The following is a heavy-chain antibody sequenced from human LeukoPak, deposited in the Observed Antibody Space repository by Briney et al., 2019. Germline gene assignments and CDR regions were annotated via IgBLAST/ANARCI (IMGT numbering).Heavy chain of an antibody. D-gene: IGHD4-23*01. J-gene: IGHJ4*02. CDR3: AKDWTTVVTPKGYYFDS. CDR2: ISTTGGST. Sequence: GGSLRPSCAASGFSFNNCSMSWVRQAPGKGLEWVSAISTTGGSTYYADSVKGRFTISRDNSKNTLSLQMDSLRVEDTAVYYCAKDWTTVVTPKGYYFDSWGQGTLVTVSS. V-gene: IGHV3-23*01. CDR1: GFSFNNCS.